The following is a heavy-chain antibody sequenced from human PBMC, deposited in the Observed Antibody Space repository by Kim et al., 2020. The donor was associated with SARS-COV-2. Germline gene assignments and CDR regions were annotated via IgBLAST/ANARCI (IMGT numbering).Heavy chain of an antibody. J-gene: IGHJ6*02. V-gene: IGHV4-34*01. D-gene: IGHD2-2*01. CDR3: ARGRVGVVPAPVLGLGPYYDYYILDV. Sequence: SETLSLTCAVFGGSLNGYPWTWIRQPPGKGLEWIGEITHSGSTNCIPSLKSRLTMSLDMSKNQFSLTLSSVTAADTGVYYCARGRVGVVPAPVLGLGPYYDYYILDVWGHGTTVTVSS. CDR1: GGSLNGYP. CDR2: ITHSGST.